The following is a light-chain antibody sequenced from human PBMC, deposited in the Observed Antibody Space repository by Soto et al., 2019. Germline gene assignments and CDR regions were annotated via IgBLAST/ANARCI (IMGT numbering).Light chain of an antibody. J-gene: IGLJ3*02. V-gene: IGLV1-40*01. CDR3: PSYDSSLSGWV. CDR1: SSNIGAAYD. CDR2: GNN. Sequence: QSVLTQPPSVSGAPGQKVTISCTRSSSNIGAAYDVHWYQHLPGTAPKLLIYGNNNRPSGVPDRLSGSKSGTSASLAITGLQAEDEADYYCPSYDSSLSGWVFGGGTKLTVL.